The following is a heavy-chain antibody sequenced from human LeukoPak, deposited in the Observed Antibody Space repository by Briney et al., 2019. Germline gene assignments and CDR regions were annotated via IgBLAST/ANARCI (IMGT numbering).Heavy chain of an antibody. D-gene: IGHD3-10*01. CDR3: ARGRGVRGVWPSPSRWFDP. Sequence: GASVKVSCKASGYTFTSYGINWVRQATGQGLEWMGWMNPNSGNTGYAQKFQGRVTMTRNTSISTAYMELSSLRSEDTAVYYCARGRGVRGVWPSPSRWFDPWGQGTLVTVSS. CDR1: GYTFTSYG. J-gene: IGHJ5*02. CDR2: MNPNSGNT. V-gene: IGHV1-8*01.